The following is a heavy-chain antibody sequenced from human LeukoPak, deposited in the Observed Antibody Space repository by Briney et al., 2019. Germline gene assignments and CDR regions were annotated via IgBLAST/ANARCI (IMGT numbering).Heavy chain of an antibody. D-gene: IGHD3-16*01. J-gene: IGHJ4*02. CDR2: IIVGSGAT. V-gene: IGHV1-58*01. CDR1: GFTSTNFA. CDR3: AADLSNPRMGASYLDS. Sequence: ASVKVSCKASGFTSTNFAVQWVRQARGQRLEWIGWIIVGSGATKCAQDFQERVTITRDFSTSTLYMELRSLTSEDTAVYYCAADLSNPRMGASYLDSWGQGTLVTVSS.